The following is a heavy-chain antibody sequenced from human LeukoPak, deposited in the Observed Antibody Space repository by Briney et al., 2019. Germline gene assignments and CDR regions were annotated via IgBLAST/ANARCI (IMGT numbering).Heavy chain of an antibody. V-gene: IGHV1-18*01. D-gene: IGHD6-19*01. CDR2: ISAYNGNT. CDR1: GYTFTSYG. J-gene: IGHJ4*02. Sequence: ASVKVSCKASGYTFTSYGISWVRQAPGQGLEWMGWISAYNGNTNYAQKLQGRVTITRDTSASTAYMELSSLRSEDTAVYYCARDGGDSSGWFDYWGQGTLVTVSS. CDR3: ARDGGDSSGWFDY.